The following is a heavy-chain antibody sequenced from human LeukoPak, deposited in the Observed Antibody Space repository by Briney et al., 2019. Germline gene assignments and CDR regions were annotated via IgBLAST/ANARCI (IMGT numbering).Heavy chain of an antibody. J-gene: IGHJ6*03. CDR1: GDSISSDY. CDR2: IYYSGST. CDR3: ATLVGAPYYYYYYMDV. Sequence: PSETLSLTCTVSGDSISSDYWSWIRQPPGKGLEWIGYIYYSGSTYYNPSLKSRVTISVDTSKNQFSLKLSSVTAADTAVYYCATLVGAPYYYYYYMDVWGKGTTVTVPS. D-gene: IGHD1-26*01. V-gene: IGHV4-59*08.